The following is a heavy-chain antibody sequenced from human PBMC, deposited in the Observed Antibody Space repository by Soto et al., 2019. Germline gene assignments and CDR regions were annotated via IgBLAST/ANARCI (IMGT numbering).Heavy chain of an antibody. CDR1: GDSITFYY. D-gene: IGHD6-19*01. CDR3: ARGRGVAVAGTIGGAFDI. V-gene: IGHV4-59*01. J-gene: IGHJ3*02. Sequence: SETLSLTCTVSGDSITFYYWNWIRQAPGKGLEWIGYIYYSGSTNYNPSLKSRVTISVDTSKSQFPLKLSSVTAADTAVYYCARGRGVAVAGTIGGAFDIWGQGTMVTVSS. CDR2: IYYSGST.